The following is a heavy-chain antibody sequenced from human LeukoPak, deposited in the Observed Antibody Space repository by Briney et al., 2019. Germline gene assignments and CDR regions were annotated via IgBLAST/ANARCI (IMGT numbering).Heavy chain of an antibody. J-gene: IGHJ4*02. CDR2: IWYDGSNK. Sequence: PGRSLRLSCAASGFTFSSYGMHWVRQAPGKGLEWVAVIWYDGSNKYYADSVKGRFTISRDNSKNTLYLQMNSLRAEDTAVYYCARDPAGSGSYYKIAEYDYWGQGTLVTVSS. CDR1: GFTFSSYG. V-gene: IGHV3-33*01. CDR3: ARDPAGSGSYYKIAEYDY. D-gene: IGHD3-10*01.